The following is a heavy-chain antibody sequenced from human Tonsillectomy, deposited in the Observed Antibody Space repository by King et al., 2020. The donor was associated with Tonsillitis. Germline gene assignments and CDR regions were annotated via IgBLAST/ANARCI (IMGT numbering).Heavy chain of an antibody. Sequence: QLVQSGGGVVQPGRSLRLSCAASGFTFNIYAMHWVRQAPGKGLEWVAVISYDGFNKYYADSVKGRFTISRDNSKNTLYLQMNSLRTEGTAIYYCVRDQGRIVGATLRYWGQGTLVTVSS. V-gene: IGHV3-30*04. J-gene: IGHJ4*02. CDR2: ISYDGFNK. D-gene: IGHD1-26*01. CDR3: VRDQGRIVGATLRY. CDR1: GFTFNIYA.